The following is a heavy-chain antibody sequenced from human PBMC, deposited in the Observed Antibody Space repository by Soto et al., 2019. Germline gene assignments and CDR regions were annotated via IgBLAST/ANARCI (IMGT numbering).Heavy chain of an antibody. D-gene: IGHD6-19*01. V-gene: IGHV1-18*01. Sequence: QVQLVQSGAEVKKPGASVKVSCKASGYAFTSYGISWVRQAPGQGLEWMGWISAYNGNTNYAQKLQGRVTMTTDTSTSTAYMELRSLRSDDTAVYYCARVIRIAVAGVPVGDYWGQGTLVTVSS. CDR2: ISAYNGNT. CDR3: ARVIRIAVAGVPVGDY. CDR1: GYAFTSYG. J-gene: IGHJ4*02.